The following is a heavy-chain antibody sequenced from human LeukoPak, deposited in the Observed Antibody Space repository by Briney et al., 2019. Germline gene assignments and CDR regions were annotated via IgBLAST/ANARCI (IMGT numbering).Heavy chain of an antibody. CDR1: EFTFGDYA. V-gene: IGHV3-49*04. CDR2: IRNEAFGGTI. J-gene: IGHJ6*02. D-gene: IGHD5-12*01. CDR3: TRGGIVATMGYGMDV. Sequence: GGSLRLSCTASEFTFGDYALSWVRQAPGKGLEWVGLIRNEAFGGTIEYAATVEGRFSISRDNSKSIAYLQMNSLQTEDTAVYYCTRGGIVATMGYGMDVWGQGTTVTVFS.